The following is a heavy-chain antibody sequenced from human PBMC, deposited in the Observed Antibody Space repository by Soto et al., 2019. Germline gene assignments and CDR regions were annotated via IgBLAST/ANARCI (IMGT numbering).Heavy chain of an antibody. CDR1: GFTFDDYA. CDR3: AKGIVATVYSGMDV. CDR2: ISWNSGSI. J-gene: IGHJ6*02. D-gene: IGHD5-12*01. Sequence: PGGSLRLSCAASGFTFDDYAMHWVRQAPGKGLEWGSGISWNSGSIGYADSVKGRFTISRDNAKNSLYLQMNSLRAEDTALYYCAKGIVATVYSGMDVWGQGATVTVSS. V-gene: IGHV3-9*01.